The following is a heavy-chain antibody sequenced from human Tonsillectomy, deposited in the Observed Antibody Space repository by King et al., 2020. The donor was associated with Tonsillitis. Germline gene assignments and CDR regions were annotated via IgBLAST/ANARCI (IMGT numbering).Heavy chain of an antibody. CDR2: IYYSGNT. J-gene: IGHJ5*02. D-gene: IGHD2-2*01. V-gene: IGHV4-39*01. CDR3: ASTYCSSTNCPLGNWFDP. CDR1: GGSISSSSYY. Sequence: QLQESGPGLVKPSQTLSLTCTVSGGSISSSSYYWGWIRQPPGKGLEWIGTIYYSGNTHYNPSLKSRVSISVDTSKNQFSLKLNSVTAADTAVYYCASTYCSSTNCPLGNWFDPWGQGTLVTVSS.